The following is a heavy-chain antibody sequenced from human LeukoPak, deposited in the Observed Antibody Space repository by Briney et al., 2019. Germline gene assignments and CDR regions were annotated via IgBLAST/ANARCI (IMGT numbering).Heavy chain of an antibody. Sequence: GSLRLSCAASGFTFSSYSMNWVRQAPGKGLEWVSSISSSSSYIYYADSVKGRFTISRDNAKNSLYLQMNSLRAEDTAVYYCARDRNYYDSSGYHRVDYWGQGTLVTVSS. CDR1: GFTFSSYS. CDR2: ISSSSSYI. J-gene: IGHJ4*02. CDR3: ARDRNYYDSSGYHRVDY. D-gene: IGHD3-22*01. V-gene: IGHV3-21*01.